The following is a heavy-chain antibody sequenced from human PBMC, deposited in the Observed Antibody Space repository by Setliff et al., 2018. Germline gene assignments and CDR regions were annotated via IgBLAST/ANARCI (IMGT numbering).Heavy chain of an antibody. CDR3: ARDSVTLGQLERRGGFRYYDMDV. V-gene: IGHV1-69*06. CDR2: ITPIFETA. Sequence: ASVKVSCKASGGTLSGYAFSWVRQALGQGLEWVGGITPIFETAHYAQKFQDRVTITADKSTSTVYMELNSLISEDTAVYLCARDSVTLGQLERRGGFRYYDMDVWGQGTTVTVSS. D-gene: IGHD1-1*01. CDR1: GGTLSGYA. J-gene: IGHJ6*02.